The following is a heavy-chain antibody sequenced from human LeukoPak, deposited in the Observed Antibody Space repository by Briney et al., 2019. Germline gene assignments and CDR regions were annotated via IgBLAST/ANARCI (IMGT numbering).Heavy chain of an antibody. J-gene: IGHJ4*02. CDR3: AKLTPAYYYDSSGYPNHFDY. Sequence: GGSLRLSCAASGFTFSSYAMSWVRQAPGKGLEWVSAISGSGGSTYYADSVKGRFTISRDNSKNTLYLQMNSLRAEDTAVYYCAKLTPAYYYDSSGYPNHFDYWGQGTLVTVSS. CDR1: GFTFSSYA. CDR2: ISGSGGST. D-gene: IGHD3-22*01. V-gene: IGHV3-23*01.